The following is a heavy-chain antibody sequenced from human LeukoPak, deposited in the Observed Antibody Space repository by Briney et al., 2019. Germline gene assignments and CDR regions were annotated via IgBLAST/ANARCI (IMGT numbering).Heavy chain of an antibody. V-gene: IGHV3-30*04. CDR3: ASEDYDSSGYYPH. J-gene: IGHJ4*02. CDR1: GFTFSSYA. Sequence: GRSLRLSCAASGFTFSSYAMHWVRQALGKGLEWVAVISYDGSNKYYADSVKGRFTISRDNSKNTLYLQMNSLRAEDTAVYYCASEDYDSSGYYPHWGQGTLVTVSS. CDR2: ISYDGSNK. D-gene: IGHD3-22*01.